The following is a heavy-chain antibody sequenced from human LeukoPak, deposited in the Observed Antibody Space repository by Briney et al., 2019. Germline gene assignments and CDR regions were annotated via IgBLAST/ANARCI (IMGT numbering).Heavy chain of an antibody. Sequence: ASVKVSCKASGHTFTSYYMHWVRQAPGQGLEWMGIINPSGGSTSYAQKFQGRVTMTRDTSTSTVYMELSSLRSEDTAVYYCARDFLEMVRGNILGYWGQGTLVTVSS. J-gene: IGHJ4*02. V-gene: IGHV1-46*01. CDR2: INPSGGST. D-gene: IGHD3-10*01. CDR3: ARDFLEMVRGNILGY. CDR1: GHTFTSYY.